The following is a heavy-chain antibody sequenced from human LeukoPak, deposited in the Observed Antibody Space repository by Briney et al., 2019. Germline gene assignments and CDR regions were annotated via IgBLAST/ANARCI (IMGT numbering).Heavy chain of an antibody. J-gene: IGHJ4*02. D-gene: IGHD3-3*01. CDR2: INPNSGGT. V-gene: IGHV1-2*02. CDR1: GYTFTGYY. CDR3: ARAARITIFGVVIITLDY. Sequence: ASVKVSCKASGYTFTGYYMHWVRQAPGQGLEWMGWINPNSGGTNYAQKFQGRVTMTRYTSISTAYMELSRLRSDDTAVYYCARAARITIFGVVIITLDYWGQGTLVTVSS.